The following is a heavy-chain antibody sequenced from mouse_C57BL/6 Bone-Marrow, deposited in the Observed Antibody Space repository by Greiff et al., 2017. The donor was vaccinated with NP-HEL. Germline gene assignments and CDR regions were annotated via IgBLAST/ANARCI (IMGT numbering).Heavy chain of an antibody. V-gene: IGHV10-3*01. CDR3: VRRGSSYDPFAY. CDR1: GFTFNTYA. Sequence: DVMLVESGGGLVQPKGSLKLSCAASGFTFNTYAMHWVRQAPGKGLEWVARIRSKSSNYATYYADSVKDRFTISRDDSQSMLYLQMNNLKTEDAAMYYCVRRGSSYDPFAYWGQGTLVTVSA. D-gene: IGHD1-1*01. CDR2: IRSKSSNYAT. J-gene: IGHJ3*01.